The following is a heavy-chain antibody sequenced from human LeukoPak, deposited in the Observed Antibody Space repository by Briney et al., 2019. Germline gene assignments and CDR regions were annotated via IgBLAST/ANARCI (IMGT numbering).Heavy chain of an antibody. CDR2: INHGGST. CDR3: VRARFDY. J-gene: IGHJ4*02. V-gene: IGHV4-34*01. CDR1: GGSFTTYY. Sequence: PSETPSLTCAVFGGSFTTYYWTWIRQPPGKGLEWIGEINHGGSTNYNPSLKSRVTISVDTSKNQFSLKLTSVTAADTAVYYCVRARFDYWGQGTLVTVSS.